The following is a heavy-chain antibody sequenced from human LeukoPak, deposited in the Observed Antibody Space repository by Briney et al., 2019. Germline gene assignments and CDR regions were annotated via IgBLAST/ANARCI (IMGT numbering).Heavy chain of an antibody. CDR3: ARGSYHAPYYFDY. D-gene: IGHD1-26*01. CDR2: ISSGSNTI. CDR1: GFTFSTYR. V-gene: IGHV3-48*02. Sequence: GGSLRLSCAASGFTFSTYRMNWVRQAPGKGLEWLSYISSGSNTIFYADSVKGRFTISRDNAKNSLFLQVNSLRDEDTAVYYCARGSYHAPYYFDYWGQGTLVTVSS. J-gene: IGHJ4*02.